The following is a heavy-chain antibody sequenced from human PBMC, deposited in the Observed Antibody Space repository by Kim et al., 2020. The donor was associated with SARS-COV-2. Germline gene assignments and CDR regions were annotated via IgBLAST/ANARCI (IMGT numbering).Heavy chain of an antibody. J-gene: IGHJ4*02. D-gene: IGHD6-19*01. V-gene: IGHV3-74*01. CDR3: ARGFSSGAVVYFDR. Sequence: ADAVKRRFTIARDSAKNTLYLQMNSLRAEDTAVYYCARGFSSGAVVYFDRWGQGTLVTVSS.